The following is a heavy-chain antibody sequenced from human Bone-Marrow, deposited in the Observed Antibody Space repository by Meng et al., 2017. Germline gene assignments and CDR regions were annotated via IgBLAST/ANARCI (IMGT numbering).Heavy chain of an antibody. D-gene: IGHD2/OR15-2a*01. CDR1: GFTFSSYA. Sequence: QVQRVESGGGVVQPGRSLRLSCAALGFTFSSYAMHWVRQAPGKGLEWVAVISYDGSNKYYADSVKGRFTISRDNSKNTLYLQMNSLRAEDTAVYYCARDFPWSYWGQGTLVTVSS. CDR3: ARDFPWSY. CDR2: ISYDGSNK. V-gene: IGHV3-30*04. J-gene: IGHJ4*02.